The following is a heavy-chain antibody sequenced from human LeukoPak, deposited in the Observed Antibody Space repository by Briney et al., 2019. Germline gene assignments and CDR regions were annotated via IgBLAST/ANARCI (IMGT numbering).Heavy chain of an antibody. CDR1: GYSFTAFY. CDR3: ARDGPGKKSNFDY. J-gene: IGHJ4*02. D-gene: IGHD3-10*01. V-gene: IGHV1-2*02. Sequence: ASVKVSCKTSGYSFTAFYIHWVRQAPGQGLEWMGWIHPRRGDTNYAQRFQGRVTMTRDTSINTAYMELTRLRSDDTAVYYCARDGPGKKSNFDYWGQGTLVTVSS. CDR2: IHPRRGDT.